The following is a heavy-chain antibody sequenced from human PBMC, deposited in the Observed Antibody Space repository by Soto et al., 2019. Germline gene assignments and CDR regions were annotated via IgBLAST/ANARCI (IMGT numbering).Heavy chain of an antibody. CDR3: ALRTTAVTWWFDP. D-gene: IGHD4-17*01. V-gene: IGHV2-5*02. Sequence: QITLKESGPTLVKPTQTLTLTCTISWFSLTTSGGGVGWIRQPPGRALEWLALIYWDDDKLYSTSLKRRLTITKDTSKNQVGLTMPNMDPADTATYFCALRTTAVTWWFDPWGQGTLVTVSS. CDR2: IYWDDDK. CDR1: WFSLTTSGGG. J-gene: IGHJ5*02.